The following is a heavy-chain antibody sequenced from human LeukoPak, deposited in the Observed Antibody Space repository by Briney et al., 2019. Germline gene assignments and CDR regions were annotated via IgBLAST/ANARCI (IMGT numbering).Heavy chain of an antibody. J-gene: IGHJ4*02. V-gene: IGHV1-46*01. CDR2: INPSGGTT. CDR3: ARDRGEQQLVRFYFDY. Sequence: ASVKVSCKASGYTFTSYYIHCVRQAPGQGLEWMGIINPSGGTTSYAQNFQGRVTMTRDTSTSTVYMELGGLRSEDTAMYYCARDRGEQQLVRFYFDYWGQGTLVTVSP. CDR1: GYTFTSYY. D-gene: IGHD6-13*01.